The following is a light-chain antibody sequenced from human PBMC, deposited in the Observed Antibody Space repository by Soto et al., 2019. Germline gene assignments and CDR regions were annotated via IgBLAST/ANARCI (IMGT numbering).Light chain of an antibody. Sequence: EIVLTQSPATLSLAPGERATLSCRASLNINNFLAWYQQRPGQVPRLLIYDASNRATGVPARFSGSGSETDFTLTISNLEPEDFAVYYGQQRRNWPITFGGGTKVEIK. J-gene: IGKJ4*01. V-gene: IGKV3-11*01. CDR2: DAS. CDR3: QQRRNWPIT. CDR1: LNINNF.